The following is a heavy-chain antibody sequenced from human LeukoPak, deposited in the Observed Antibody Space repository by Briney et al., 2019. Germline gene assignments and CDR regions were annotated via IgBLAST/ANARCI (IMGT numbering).Heavy chain of an antibody. CDR1: GFSFSSYW. CDR2: IKEDGSKK. J-gene: IGHJ4*02. V-gene: IGHV3-7*01. CDR3: ARDLDPSSSTSFDY. D-gene: IGHD2-2*01. Sequence: PGGSLRLSCAASGFSFSSYWMNWVRRAPGKGLEWLANIKEDGSKKYYVDSVKGRFTISRDNAKNSLYLQMNSLRAEDTAVYYCARDLDPSSSTSFDYWGQGTLVTVSS.